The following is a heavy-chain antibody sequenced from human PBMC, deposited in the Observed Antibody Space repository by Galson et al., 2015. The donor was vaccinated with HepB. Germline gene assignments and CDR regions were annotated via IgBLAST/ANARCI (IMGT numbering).Heavy chain of an antibody. V-gene: IGHV3-43*01. J-gene: IGHJ4*02. CDR2: VNWDGGST. Sequence: SLRLSCAASGFSFEAYTMHWVRLAPGKGLEWVSLVNWDGGSTHYADSVKGRFTISRDNSKNSLYLQMSSLRTEDTAFYYCVKSSFCSSSSCHDYFDYWGQGTLVTVSS. D-gene: IGHD2-2*01. CDR1: GFSFEAYT. CDR3: VKSSFCSSSSCHDYFDY.